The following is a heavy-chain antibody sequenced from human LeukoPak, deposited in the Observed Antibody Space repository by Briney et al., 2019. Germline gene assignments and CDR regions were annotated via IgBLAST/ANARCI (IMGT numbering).Heavy chain of an antibody. CDR3: ARIPYYYDSSGYYVLGLYFDY. V-gene: IGHV4-39*07. D-gene: IGHD3-22*01. CDR1: GGSISSSSYY. J-gene: IGHJ4*02. Sequence: SETLSLTCTVSGGSISSSSYYGGWIRQPPGKGLEWIGSIYYSGSTCYNPSLKSRVTISVDTSKNQFSLKLSSVTAADTAVYYCARIPYYYDSSGYYVLGLYFDYWGQGTLVTVSS. CDR2: IYYSGST.